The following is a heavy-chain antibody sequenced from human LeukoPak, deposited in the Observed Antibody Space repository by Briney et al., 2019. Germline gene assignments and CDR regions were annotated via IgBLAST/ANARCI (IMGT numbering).Heavy chain of an antibody. Sequence: PSETLSLTCTVSGGSMNTYYWTWIRQPPGKGLEWIAYISYSGITKYNPSLKSRLTISIDMSKNQFSLNLTSVTAAATAVYYCARGYYNSGSSDYWGPGTLVTASS. CDR2: ISYSGIT. J-gene: IGHJ4*02. D-gene: IGHD6-19*01. CDR1: GGSMNTYY. V-gene: IGHV4-59*01. CDR3: ARGYYNSGSSDY.